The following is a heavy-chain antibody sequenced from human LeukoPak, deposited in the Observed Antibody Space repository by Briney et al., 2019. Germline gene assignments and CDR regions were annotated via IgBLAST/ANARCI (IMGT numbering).Heavy chain of an antibody. CDR1: GGSFSGYY. J-gene: IGHJ4*02. Sequence: SETLSLTCVVYGGSFSGYYWSWIRQPPGKGLEWIGEINHSGSTNYNPSLKSRVTISVDTSKNQFSLKLSSVTAADTAVYYCAGSRHEVTIFGVVIASSRPTDYWGQGTLVTVSS. CDR2: INHSGST. V-gene: IGHV4-34*01. CDR3: AGSRHEVTIFGVVIASSRPTDY. D-gene: IGHD3-3*01.